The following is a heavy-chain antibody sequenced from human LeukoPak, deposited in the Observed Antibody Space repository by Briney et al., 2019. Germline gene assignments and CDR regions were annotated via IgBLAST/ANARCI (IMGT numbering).Heavy chain of an antibody. CDR1: GFTFSSSW. Sequence: GGSLRLSCAASGFTFSSSWMSWVRQAPGKGLEWVANIKYDGSEKYYVDSVKGRFTISRDNAQNSLYLQMDSLRAADTAVYYCASSVDTPMVPRYYFDYWGQGTLVTVSS. D-gene: IGHD5-18*01. J-gene: IGHJ4*02. CDR3: ASSVDTPMVPRYYFDY. V-gene: IGHV3-7*05. CDR2: IKYDGSEK.